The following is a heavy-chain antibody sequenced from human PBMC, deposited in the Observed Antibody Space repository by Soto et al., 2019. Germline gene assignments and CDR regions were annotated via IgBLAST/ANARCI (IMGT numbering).Heavy chain of an antibody. CDR1: GFTFSSYA. CDR3: ARVPNPRCSGGSCSLDY. V-gene: IGHV3-23*01. CDR2: VSASGGNT. Sequence: GGSLRLSCGASGFTFSSYAMSWVRQAPGKGLEWVSAVSASGGNTYYADSVKGRFTISRDNSRNTLDLQMNSLRAEDTAVYYCARVPNPRCSGGSCSLDYWGQGTLVTVSS. J-gene: IGHJ4*02. D-gene: IGHD2-15*01.